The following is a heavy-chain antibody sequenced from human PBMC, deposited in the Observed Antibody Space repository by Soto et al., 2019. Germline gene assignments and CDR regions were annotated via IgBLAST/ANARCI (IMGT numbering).Heavy chain of an antibody. J-gene: IGHJ4*02. Sequence: GASVKVSCKTPGYTFTSYPFSWVRQAPGQGLEWLAWFHPYEGTTKVAHQFRDRITLTTDASAATVFMELTRLTSDDTAVYFCAREYYSSTTWIDYWGQGTLVTVSS. V-gene: IGHV1-18*04. CDR3: AREYYSSTTWIDY. CDR2: FHPYEGTT. CDR1: GYTFTSYP. D-gene: IGHD1-26*01.